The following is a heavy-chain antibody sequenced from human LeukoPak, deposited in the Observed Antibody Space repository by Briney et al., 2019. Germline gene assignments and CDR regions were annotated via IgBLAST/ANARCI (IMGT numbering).Heavy chain of an antibody. V-gene: IGHV3-66*01. CDR1: GFTVSSNY. D-gene: IGHD2-15*01. J-gene: IGHJ4*02. CDR2: IYSGGST. CDR3: AAPRLGYCSGGSCYTQDY. Sequence: PGGSLRLSCAASGFTVSSNYMSWVRQAPGKGLEWVSVIYSGGSTYYADSVKGRFTISRDNSKNTLYLQMNSLRAEDTAVYYCAAPRLGYCSGGSCYTQDYWGQGTLVTVSS.